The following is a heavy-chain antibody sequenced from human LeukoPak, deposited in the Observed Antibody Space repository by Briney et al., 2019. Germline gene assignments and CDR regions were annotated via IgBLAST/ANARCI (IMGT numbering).Heavy chain of an antibody. Sequence: SETLSLTCTVSGGSISSSSHYWSWIRQPPGKGLEWIGYMYYSGSTKYNSSLKSRVTISVDTSKNQFSLKLSSVAAADTAVYYCARNGAVDWDAEYAFDIWGQGTWVTVSS. CDR3: ARNGAVDWDAEYAFDI. CDR2: MYYSGST. V-gene: IGHV4-61*01. D-gene: IGHD3/OR15-3a*01. CDR1: GGSISSSSHY. J-gene: IGHJ3*02.